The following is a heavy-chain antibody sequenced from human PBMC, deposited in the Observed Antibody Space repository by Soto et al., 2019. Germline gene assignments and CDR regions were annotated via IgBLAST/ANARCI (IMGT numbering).Heavy chain of an antibody. CDR2: ISYDGSNK. V-gene: IGHV3-30*18. Sequence: QVQLVESGGGVVQPGRSLRLSCAASGFTFSSYGMHWVRQAPGKGLEWVAVISYDGSNKYYADSVKGRFTISRDNSKNTLYLQMNSLRAEDTAVYYCAKTEQWELSGYYYYGMDVWGQGTTVTVSS. J-gene: IGHJ6*02. D-gene: IGHD1-26*01. CDR1: GFTFSSYG. CDR3: AKTEQWELSGYYYYGMDV.